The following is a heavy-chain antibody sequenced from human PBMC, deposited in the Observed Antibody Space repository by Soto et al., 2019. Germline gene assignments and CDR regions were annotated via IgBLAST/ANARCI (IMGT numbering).Heavy chain of an antibody. CDR1: GGSISSGDYY. CDR3: ARGEAVATIFTYYYYGMDV. Sequence: PSETLSLTCTVSGGSISSGDYYWSWIRQPPGKGLEWIGYIYYSGSTYYNPSLKSRVTISVDTSKNQFSLKLSSVTAADTAVYYCARGEAVATIFTYYYYGMDVWGQGTTVTAP. V-gene: IGHV4-30-4*01. CDR2: IYYSGST. D-gene: IGHD5-12*01. J-gene: IGHJ6*02.